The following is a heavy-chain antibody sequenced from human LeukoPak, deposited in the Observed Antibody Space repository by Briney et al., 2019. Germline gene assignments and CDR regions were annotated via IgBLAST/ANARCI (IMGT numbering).Heavy chain of an antibody. CDR1: GYSFTNSW. Sequence: GESLKISCKGSGYSFTNSWIGWVRQMPGKGLEWMGIIYPGDSDTRYSPSFQGQVTISADKSINTAYLQWSSLKASDTAMYYCARSSVEVAAQIDYWGRGTLVTVSS. J-gene: IGHJ4*02. V-gene: IGHV5-51*01. CDR2: IYPGDSDT. CDR3: ARSSVEVAAQIDY. D-gene: IGHD2-15*01.